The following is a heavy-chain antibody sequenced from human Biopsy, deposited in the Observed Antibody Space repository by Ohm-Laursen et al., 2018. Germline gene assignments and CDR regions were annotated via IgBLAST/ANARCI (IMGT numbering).Heavy chain of an antibody. J-gene: IGHJ4*02. V-gene: IGHV3-21*01. CDR1: GFTFSRYA. Sequence: SLRLSCSASGFTFSRYAMSWVRQAPGKGLEWVSSISASGNHIYYTDSVKGRFIVSRDNGKNSVYLQMNSLRVEDTAVYYCARDGEAKYCKHGVCPSDFWGQGTLVTVSS. CDR2: ISASGNHI. CDR3: ARDGEAKYCKHGVCPSDF. D-gene: IGHD2-8*01.